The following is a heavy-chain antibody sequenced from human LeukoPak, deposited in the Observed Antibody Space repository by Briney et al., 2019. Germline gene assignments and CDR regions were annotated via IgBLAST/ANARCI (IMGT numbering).Heavy chain of an antibody. CDR3: ARGADSSGYYSIFYFDY. J-gene: IGHJ4*02. D-gene: IGHD3-22*01. V-gene: IGHV4-59*01. CDR1: GXSMSSYY. CDR2: IYYSGST. Sequence: PSETLSLTCSVSGXSMSSYYGNWIRQPPGKGQEWIGYIYYSGSTNYNPSLKSRVTISVDTSKNQFSLKLSSVTAADTAVYYCARGADSSGYYSIFYFDYWGQGTLVTVSS.